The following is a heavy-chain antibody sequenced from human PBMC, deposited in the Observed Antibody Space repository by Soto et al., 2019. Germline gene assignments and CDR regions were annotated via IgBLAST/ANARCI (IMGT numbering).Heavy chain of an antibody. D-gene: IGHD6-6*01. CDR2: INHSGST. V-gene: IGHV4-34*01. CDR1: GGSFSGYY. CDR3: AVEYSSSEWFDP. Sequence: PSETLCRTFAVYGGSFSGYYWSWFRQPPGKGLEWIGEINHSGSTNYNPSLKSRVTISVDTSKNQFSLKLSSVTAADTAVYYCAVEYSSSEWFDPWGQGTLVTVS. J-gene: IGHJ5*02.